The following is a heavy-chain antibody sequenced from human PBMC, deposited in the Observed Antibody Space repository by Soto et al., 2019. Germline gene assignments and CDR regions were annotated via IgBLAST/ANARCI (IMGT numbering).Heavy chain of an antibody. CDR2: IWYDGSNK. CDR3: ARGSSGWYGGCGY. J-gene: IGHJ4*02. Sequence: QVQLVESGGGVVQPGRSLRLSCAASGFTFSSYGMHWVRQAPGKGLEWVAVIWYDGSNKYYADSVKGRFTISRDNSKNTLYLQMNSLRAEDTAVYYYARGSSGWYGGCGYWGQGTLVTVSS. D-gene: IGHD6-19*01. V-gene: IGHV3-33*01. CDR1: GFTFSSYG.